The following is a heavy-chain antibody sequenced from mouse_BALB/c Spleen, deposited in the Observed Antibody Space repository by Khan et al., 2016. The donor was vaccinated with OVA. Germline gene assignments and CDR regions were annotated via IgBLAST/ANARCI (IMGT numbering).Heavy chain of an antibody. CDR2: INTYTGEP. CDR1: GYSFTNYG. J-gene: IGHJ4*01. V-gene: IGHV9-3-1*01. D-gene: IGHD2-10*01. Sequence: QVQLQQSGPELKKPGETVKISCKASGYSFTNYGMNWVKQSPGKALKWMGWINTYTGEPTYADDFKGRFAFSLETSANTAYLQINILKSEDTATYFCARPPYFSDTLDYWGQGTLVTVSA. CDR3: ARPPYFSDTLDY.